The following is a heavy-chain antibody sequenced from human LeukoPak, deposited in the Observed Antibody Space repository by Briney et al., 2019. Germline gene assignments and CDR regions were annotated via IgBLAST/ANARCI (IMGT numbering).Heavy chain of an antibody. V-gene: IGHV1-2*02. Sequence: TSVKVSCKASGYTFTGYYIHWVRQTPGQGLEWMAFINPDSGDSYSAPKFQGRVTMTRDTSISTASMEVGWLTSDDTAVYYCATGVATAFTYWGQGTLVIVSS. J-gene: IGHJ4*02. CDR1: GYTFTGYY. CDR3: ATGVATAFTY. D-gene: IGHD5-12*01. CDR2: INPDSGDS.